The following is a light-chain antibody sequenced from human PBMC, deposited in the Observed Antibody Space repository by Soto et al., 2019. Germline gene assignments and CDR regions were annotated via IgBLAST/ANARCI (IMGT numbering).Light chain of an antibody. CDR3: AAWDGSLNGLV. V-gene: IGLV1-44*01. Sequence: QSVLTQPPSASGTPGQRGTISCSEATSNIGSRTLYWYQQLPGTAPRLLISSGHQRPSGVPVRFSGSKSVTSASLAISGLQAEDEADYYCAAWDGSLNGLVFGGGTKLTVL. CDR2: SGH. J-gene: IGLJ3*02. CDR1: TSNIGSRT.